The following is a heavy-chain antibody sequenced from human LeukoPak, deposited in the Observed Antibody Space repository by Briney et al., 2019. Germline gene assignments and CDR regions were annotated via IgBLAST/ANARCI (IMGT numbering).Heavy chain of an antibody. J-gene: IGHJ3*02. V-gene: IGHV4-34*01. CDR1: GGSFSGYY. D-gene: IGHD3-22*01. CDR2: IYHSGST. CDR3: ARDSNYYDSSGYKVDAFDI. Sequence: SETLSLTCAVYGGSFSGYYWSWIRQPPGKGLEWIGYIYHSGSTYYNPSLKSRVTISVGRSKNQFSLKLSSVTAADTAVYYCARDSNYYDSSGYKVDAFDIWGQGTMVTVSS.